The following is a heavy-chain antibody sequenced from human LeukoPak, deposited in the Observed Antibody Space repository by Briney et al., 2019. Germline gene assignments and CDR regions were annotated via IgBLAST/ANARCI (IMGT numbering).Heavy chain of an antibody. D-gene: IGHD5-18*01. J-gene: IGHJ4*02. CDR2: IIPIFGTA. Sequence: GSSVKVSCKASGGTFSSYAISWVRQAPGQGLEWMGGIIPIFGTANYAQKFQGRVTITADESTGTAYMELSSLRSEDTAVYYCARGVSPAASAPFDYWGQGTLVTVSS. CDR3: ARGVSPAASAPFDY. CDR1: GGTFSSYA. V-gene: IGHV1-69*01.